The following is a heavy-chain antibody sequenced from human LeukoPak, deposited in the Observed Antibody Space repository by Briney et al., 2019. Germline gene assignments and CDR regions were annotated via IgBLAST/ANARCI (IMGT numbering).Heavy chain of an antibody. Sequence: GASVKVSCRTSGYTFTGDYIHWVRLAPGQGLEWLGRIDPNSGGTKYAQKFQGRVTMTRDMSISTAYMELRRLRSDDTAVYYCACAGYYDSSGYYPNLMDVWGQGTTVTVSS. V-gene: IGHV1-2*06. CDR1: GYTFTGDY. D-gene: IGHD3-22*01. CDR2: IDPNSGGT. J-gene: IGHJ6*02. CDR3: ACAGYYDSSGYYPNLMDV.